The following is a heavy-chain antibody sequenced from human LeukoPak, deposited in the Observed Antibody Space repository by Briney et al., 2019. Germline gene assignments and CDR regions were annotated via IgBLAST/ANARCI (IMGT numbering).Heavy chain of an antibody. J-gene: IGHJ4*02. CDR2: IYYSGST. Sequence: PSETLSLTCTVSSGSISSYYWSWIRQPPGKGLEWIGYIYYSGSTNYNPSLKSRVTISVDTSKNQFSLKLSSVTAADTAVYYCARGSSGWYYFDYWGQGTLVAVSS. CDR1: SGSISSYY. V-gene: IGHV4-59*12. CDR3: ARGSSGWYYFDY. D-gene: IGHD6-19*01.